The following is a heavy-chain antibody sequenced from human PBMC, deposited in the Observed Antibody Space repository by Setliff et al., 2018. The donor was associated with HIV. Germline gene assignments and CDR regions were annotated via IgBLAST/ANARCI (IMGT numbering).Heavy chain of an antibody. Sequence: SETLSLTCAVSGYSISSGYYWGWIRQPPGKGLEWIGSVFHSGSTYYNPSLKSRVTMSVDTSKNQFSLKLSSVTAADTAVYYCARGGTLTVRRFWFFDLWGRGTLVTVSS. CDR3: ARGGTLTVRRFWFFDL. CDR1: GYSISSGYY. V-gene: IGHV4-38-2*01. J-gene: IGHJ2*01. CDR2: VFHSGST. D-gene: IGHD6-6*01.